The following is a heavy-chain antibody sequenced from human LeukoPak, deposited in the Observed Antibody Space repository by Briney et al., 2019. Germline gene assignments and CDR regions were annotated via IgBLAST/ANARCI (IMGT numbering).Heavy chain of an antibody. J-gene: IGHJ6*03. V-gene: IGHV1-18*01. CDR3: AGCSSTTCRDYYYYYMDV. D-gene: IGHD2-2*01. CDR2: ISGYNGIT. CDR1: GYTFTSYG. Sequence: ASVKVSCTASGYTFTSYGINWVRQAPGQGLEWMGWISGYNGITDYAQKLQGRVTMTTDTSTSTAYMELRSLRSDDTAVYYCAGCSSTTCRDYYYYYMDVWGKGTTVTVSS.